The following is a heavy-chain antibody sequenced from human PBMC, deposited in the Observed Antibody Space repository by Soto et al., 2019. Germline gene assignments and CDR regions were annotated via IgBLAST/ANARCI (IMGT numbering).Heavy chain of an antibody. CDR2: ISGSGGTT. D-gene: IGHD3-9*01. CDR3: AKGSFDVLTGYQDY. Sequence: EVPLLQSGGGLVQPGGSLRLSCAASGFTFDNYAMSWVRQAPGKGLEWVSLISGSGGTTYYADSVKGRFTISRDNSKNTVYLQMNRLRGEDTAVYYCAKGSFDVLTGYQDYWGQGTLVTVSS. V-gene: IGHV3-23*01. J-gene: IGHJ4*02. CDR1: GFTFDNYA.